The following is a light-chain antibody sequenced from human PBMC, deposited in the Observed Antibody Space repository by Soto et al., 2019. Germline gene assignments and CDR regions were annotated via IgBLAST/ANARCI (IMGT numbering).Light chain of an antibody. V-gene: IGLV1-47*01. CDR2: RNT. CDR3: GAWDDSVNGHV. J-gene: IGLJ1*01. Sequence: QAVVTQPPSVSGTPGQRVTISCSGGGSNIGSNYVYWYHQLPGTAPKLLLYRNTQRPSGVPDRIFGSKSGTSASLAISGLRSEDEGDYYCGAWDDSVNGHVFGTGTKVTVL. CDR1: GSNIGSNY.